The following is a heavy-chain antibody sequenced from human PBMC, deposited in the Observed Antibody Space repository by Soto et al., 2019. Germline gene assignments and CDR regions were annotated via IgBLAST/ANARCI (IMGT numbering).Heavy chain of an antibody. Sequence: EVQLVESGGGLVKPGGSLRLSCAASGFTFSSYSMNWVRQAPGKGLEWVSSISSSSSYIYYADSVKGRFTISRDNAENSLELQMNSQRAEDTAVDYCARDGPRRAVAGTDFDYWGQGTLGTVAA. V-gene: IGHV3-21*04. CDR1: GFTFSSYS. J-gene: IGHJ4*02. CDR3: ARDGPRRAVAGTDFDY. D-gene: IGHD6-19*01. CDR2: ISSSSSYI.